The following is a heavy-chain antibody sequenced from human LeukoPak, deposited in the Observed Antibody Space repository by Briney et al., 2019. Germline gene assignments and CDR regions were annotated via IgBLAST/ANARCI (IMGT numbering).Heavy chain of an antibody. Sequence: ASVKVSCKASGYTFTGYYMHWVRQAPGQGLEWMGWINPNSGGTNYAQKFQGRVTMTRDTSISTAYMELSRLRSDDTAVYYCARTTYYDFWSGSWGWFDPWGQGTLVTVSS. CDR3: ARTTYYDFWSGSWGWFDP. J-gene: IGHJ5*02. D-gene: IGHD3-3*01. CDR1: GYTFTGYY. CDR2: INPNSGGT. V-gene: IGHV1-2*02.